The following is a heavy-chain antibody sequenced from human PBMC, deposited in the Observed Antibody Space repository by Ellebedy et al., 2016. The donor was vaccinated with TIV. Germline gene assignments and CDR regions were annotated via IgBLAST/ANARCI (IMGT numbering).Heavy chain of an antibody. Sequence: GGSLRLXXAASGFTFSSYWMHWVRQAPGKGLVWVSRINSDGSSTSYADSVKGRFTISRDNAKNTLYLQMNSLRAEDTAVYYCARAKDSSGYYPLGYYYYYGMDVWGQGTTVTVSS. CDR3: ARAKDSSGYYPLGYYYYYGMDV. CDR2: INSDGSST. V-gene: IGHV3-74*01. J-gene: IGHJ6*02. D-gene: IGHD3-22*01. CDR1: GFTFSSYW.